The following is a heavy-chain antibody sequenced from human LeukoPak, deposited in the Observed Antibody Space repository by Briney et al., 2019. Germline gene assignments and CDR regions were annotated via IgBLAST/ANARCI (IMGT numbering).Heavy chain of an antibody. CDR1: GGSISSGSYY. CDR3: ARVPADIVATYYMDV. D-gene: IGHD5-12*01. V-gene: IGHV4-61*02. CDR2: IYTSGST. Sequence: NASQTLSLTCTVSGGSISSGSYYWSWIRQPAGKGLEWIGRIYTSGSTNYNPSLKSRVTISVDTSKNQFSLKLSSVTDADTAVYYCARVPADIVATYYMDVWGKGTTVTVSS. J-gene: IGHJ6*03.